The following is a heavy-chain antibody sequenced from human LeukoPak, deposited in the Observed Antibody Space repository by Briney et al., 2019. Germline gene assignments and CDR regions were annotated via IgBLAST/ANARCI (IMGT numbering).Heavy chain of an antibody. V-gene: IGHV3-9*01. Sequence: GGSLRLSCAASGFTFDDYAMHWVRQAPGKGLEWVSGISWNSGSIGYADSVKGRFTISRDNAKNSLYLQMNSLRAEDTALYYCAKGSYYYDSSGRTFDYWGQGTLVTVSS. J-gene: IGHJ4*02. CDR3: AKGSYYYDSSGRTFDY. CDR1: GFTFDDYA. D-gene: IGHD3-22*01. CDR2: ISWNSGSI.